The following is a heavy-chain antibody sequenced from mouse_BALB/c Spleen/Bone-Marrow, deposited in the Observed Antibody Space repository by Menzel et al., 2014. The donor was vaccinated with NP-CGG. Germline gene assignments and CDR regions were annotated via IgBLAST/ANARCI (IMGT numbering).Heavy chain of an antibody. CDR1: GYSITRDYA. CDR3: ARSSSYDYDVGFAY. J-gene: IGHJ3*01. Sequence: EVQLVESGPGLVKPSQSLPLTCIVTGYSITRDYAWNWIRQFPGNKLEWMGYISYSGSTTYNPSLEGRISITRDTSKNQFFLQLNSVTTEDTATYYCARSSSYDYDVGFAYWGQGTLVTVSA. V-gene: IGHV3-2*02. CDR2: ISYSGST. D-gene: IGHD2-4*01.